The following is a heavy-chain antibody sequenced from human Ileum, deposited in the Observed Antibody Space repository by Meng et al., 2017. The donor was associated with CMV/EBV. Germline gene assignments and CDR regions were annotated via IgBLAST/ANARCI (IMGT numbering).Heavy chain of an antibody. CDR3: ARVKAAAGGFHY. Sequence: VSDYSISSRSYYWGWIRQPPGKGLEWIGSVYYSGSTYYKSSLKSRVTILVDTSKNQFSLRLTSVTAADTAVYYCARVKAAAGGFHYWGQGTLVTVSS. D-gene: IGHD6-13*01. V-gene: IGHV4-39*07. J-gene: IGHJ4*02. CDR1: DYSISSRSYY. CDR2: VYYSGST.